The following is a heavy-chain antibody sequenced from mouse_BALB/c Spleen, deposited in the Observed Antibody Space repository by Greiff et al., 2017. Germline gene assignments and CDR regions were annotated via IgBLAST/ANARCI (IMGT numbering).Heavy chain of an antibody. V-gene: IGHV5-17*02. CDR2: ISSGSSTI. CDR1: GFTFSSFG. J-gene: IGHJ3*01. Sequence: DVKLVESGGGLVQPGGSRKLSCAASGFTFSSFGMHWVRQAPEKGLEWVAYISSGSSTIYYADTVKGRFTISRDNPKNTLFLQMTSLRSEDTAMYYCARDYGSSYLAWFAYWGQGTLVTVSA. D-gene: IGHD1-1*01. CDR3: ARDYGSSYLAWFAY.